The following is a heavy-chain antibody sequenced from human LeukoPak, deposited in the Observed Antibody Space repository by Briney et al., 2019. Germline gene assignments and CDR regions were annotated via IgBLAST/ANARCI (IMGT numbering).Heavy chain of an antibody. CDR2: TRYRSTWMT. V-gene: IGHV6-1*01. CDR1: GDSVSSKSVS. D-gene: IGHD3-16*01. Sequence: SQTLSLTCAISGDSVSSKSVSWSWIRQSPSGGLEFLGRTRYRSTWMTFYSLSVQSRMTINADTSRNHVSLRLNSVTPEDTALYYCVRDFNLGFDYWGQGTLVTVSS. CDR3: VRDFNLGFDY. J-gene: IGHJ4*02.